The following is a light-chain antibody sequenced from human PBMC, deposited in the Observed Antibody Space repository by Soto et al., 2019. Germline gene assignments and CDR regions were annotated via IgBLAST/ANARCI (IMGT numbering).Light chain of an antibody. Sequence: ETLLTQSPATLSVSQGERVTLACRASQSVRDNLAWYQQKPGQAPRLLIYCASTRAPGSPDMFSGSGFGTESSRTISSLQSEDFAVYYCKQHNDWLPSPLGLGTKLDIK. J-gene: IGKJ2*01. CDR3: KQHNDWLPSP. CDR1: QSVRDN. CDR2: CAS. V-gene: IGKV3-15*01.